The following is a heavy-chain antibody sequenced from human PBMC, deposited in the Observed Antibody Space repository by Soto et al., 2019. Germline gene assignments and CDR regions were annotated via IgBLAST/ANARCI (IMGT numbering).Heavy chain of an antibody. CDR2: IYHSGST. Sequence: QVQLQESGPGLVKPSGTLSLTCAVSGGPIGISNCWSWVGKPPGKGLGWIGEIYHSGSTTYNPSLKSRVTISVDKSKNQFSLKLSSVTAADTAVYYCARLAYQPLLRGWFDPWGQGTLVTVSS. CDR3: ARLAYQPLLRGWFDP. CDR1: GGPIGISNC. V-gene: IGHV4-4*02. D-gene: IGHD2-2*01. J-gene: IGHJ5*02.